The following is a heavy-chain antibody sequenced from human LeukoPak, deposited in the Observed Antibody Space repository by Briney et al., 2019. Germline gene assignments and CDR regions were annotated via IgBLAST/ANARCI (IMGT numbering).Heavy chain of an antibody. CDR2: ISYDGSNK. J-gene: IGHJ4*02. D-gene: IGHD5-24*01. CDR1: GFTFSSYA. Sequence: GGTLRLSCSASGFTFSSYAIHWVRQAPGKGLEWVAVISYDGSNKYYADSVKGRFTVSRDNSKNTLYLQMNSLRAEDTAVYYCAKEGRDGFNYDYWGQGTLVTVSS. CDR3: AKEGRDGFNYDY. V-gene: IGHV3-30*04.